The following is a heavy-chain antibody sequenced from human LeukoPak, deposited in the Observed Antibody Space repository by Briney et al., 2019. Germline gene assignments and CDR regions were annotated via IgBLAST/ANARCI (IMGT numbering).Heavy chain of an antibody. CDR2: INPSGGST. Sequence: ASVKVSCKASGYTFTSYYMHWVRQAPGQGLEWMGIINPSGGSTSYAQTFQGRVTMTRDTSTSTVYMELSSLRSEDTAVYYCARNRVGVVVPAAMPIDWGQGTLVTVSS. V-gene: IGHV1-46*01. D-gene: IGHD2-2*01. CDR3: ARNRVGVVVPAAMPID. CDR1: GYTFTSYY. J-gene: IGHJ4*02.